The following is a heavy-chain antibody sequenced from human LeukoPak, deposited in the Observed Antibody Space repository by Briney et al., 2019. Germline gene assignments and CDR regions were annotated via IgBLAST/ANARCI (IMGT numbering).Heavy chain of an antibody. CDR3: ARSLYYYDSSGPWKAFDI. CDR1: GGTFSSYA. J-gene: IGHJ3*02. CDR2: IIPIFGTA. Sequence: GASVKVSCKASGGTFSSYAISWVRQAPGQGLEWMGGIIPIFGTANYAQKFQGRVTITADESTSTAYMELSGLRSEDTAVYYCARSLYYYDSSGPWKAFDIWGQGTMVTVSS. V-gene: IGHV1-69*13. D-gene: IGHD3-22*01.